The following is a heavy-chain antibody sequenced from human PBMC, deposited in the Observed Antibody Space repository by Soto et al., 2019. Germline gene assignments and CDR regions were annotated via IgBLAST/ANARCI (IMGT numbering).Heavy chain of an antibody. CDR3: ATHTPGRYYDILTGYGYDY. J-gene: IGHJ4*02. Sequence: PGGSLRLSCAASGFTFSSYGMHWVRQAPGKGLEWVAVISYDGSNKYYADSVKGRFTISRDNSKNTLYLQMNSLRAEDTAVYYCATHTPGRYYDILTGYGYDYWGQGTLVTV. D-gene: IGHD3-9*01. CDR1: GFTFSSYG. V-gene: IGHV3-30*03. CDR2: ISYDGSNK.